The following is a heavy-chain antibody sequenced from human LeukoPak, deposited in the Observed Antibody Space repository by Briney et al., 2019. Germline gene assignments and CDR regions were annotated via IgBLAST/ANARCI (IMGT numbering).Heavy chain of an antibody. V-gene: IGHV1-46*01. CDR3: ARSRGGSVYYDFWSGYYRAGSWEFDY. CDR2: INPSGGST. CDR1: GYTFTSYY. Sequence: GASVKVSCKASGYTFTSYYMHWVRQAPGQGLEWMGIINPSGGSTSYAQKFQGRVTMTRDTSTSTVYMELSSLRSEDTAVYYCARSRGGSVYYDFWSGYYRAGSWEFDYWGQGTLVTVSS. J-gene: IGHJ4*02. D-gene: IGHD3-3*01.